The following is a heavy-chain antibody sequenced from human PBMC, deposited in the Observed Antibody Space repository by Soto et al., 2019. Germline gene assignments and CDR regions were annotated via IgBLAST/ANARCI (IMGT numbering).Heavy chain of an antibody. J-gene: IGHJ5*02. CDR2: IIPIFGTA. CDR1: GGTFSSYA. CDR3: ARSSLLYGDYSSGWFDP. D-gene: IGHD4-17*01. Sequence: QVQLVQSGAEVKKPGSSVKVSCKASGGTFSSYAISWVRQAPGQGLEWMGGIIPIFGTANYAQKFQGRVTNTADESTSTAYMELRSLRSEDTAVYYCARSSLLYGDYSSGWFDPWGQGTLVTVSS. V-gene: IGHV1-69*01.